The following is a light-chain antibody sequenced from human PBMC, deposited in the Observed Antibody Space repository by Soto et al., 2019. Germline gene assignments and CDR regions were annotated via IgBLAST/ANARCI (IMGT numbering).Light chain of an antibody. V-gene: IGLV2-14*01. CDR2: EVS. CDR1: SSDIGGYNF. Sequence: QSALTQPASVSGSPGQSITISCTGTSSDIGGYNFVSWYQHHPGKAPKLMIYEVSKRPSAVSNRFYGFKSGNTASLTIFGLQPEDEADDYCSSYRSSGTLWVFGGGTKVTVL. CDR3: SSYRSSGTLWV. J-gene: IGLJ3*02.